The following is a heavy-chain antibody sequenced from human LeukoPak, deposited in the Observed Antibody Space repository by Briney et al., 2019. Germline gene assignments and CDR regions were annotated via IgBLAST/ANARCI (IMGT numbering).Heavy chain of an antibody. CDR3: ARNSGYDYSWFDP. CDR2: IYFNGNT. J-gene: IGHJ5*02. D-gene: IGHD5-12*01. V-gene: IGHV4-59*01. CDR1: DGSISIYY. Sequence: PSETLSLTCTVSDGSISIYYWNWIRQLPGKGLEWIGYIYFNGNTNYNPSLKSRLTMSVDTSKKQFSLKLSSVTAADTAVYYCARNSGYDYSWFDPWGQGTLVTVSS.